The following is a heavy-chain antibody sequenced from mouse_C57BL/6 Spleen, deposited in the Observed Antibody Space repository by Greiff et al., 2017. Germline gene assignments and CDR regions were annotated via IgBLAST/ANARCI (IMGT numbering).Heavy chain of an antibody. J-gene: IGHJ3*01. CDR3: ARNDWDWFAY. CDR1: GFSLTSYG. V-gene: IGHV2-2*01. D-gene: IGHD4-1*01. CDR2: LWSGGST. Sequence: QVQLKESGPGLVQPSQSLSITCTVSGFSLTSYGVHWVRQSPGKGLEWLGVLWSGGSTDYNAAFISRLSISKENYKSQVFFKMNSLQAEDTAIYYCARNDWDWFAYWGQGTLVTVSA.